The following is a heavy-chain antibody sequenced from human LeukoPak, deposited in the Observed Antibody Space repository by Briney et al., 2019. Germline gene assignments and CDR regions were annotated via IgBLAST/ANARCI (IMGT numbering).Heavy chain of an antibody. Sequence: PSETLSLTCAVYGGSFSGYYWSCIPQPPGKGLEWIGEINHSGSTNYNPSLKSRVTISVDTSKNQFSLKLSSVTAADTAVNYCARRILVASDPWGQGTLVTVSS. CDR2: INHSGST. CDR1: GGSFSGYY. CDR3: ARRILVASDP. D-gene: IGHD2-15*01. J-gene: IGHJ5*02. V-gene: IGHV4-34*01.